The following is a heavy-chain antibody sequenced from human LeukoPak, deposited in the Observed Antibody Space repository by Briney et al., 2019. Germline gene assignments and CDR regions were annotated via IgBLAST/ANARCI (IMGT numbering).Heavy chain of an antibody. V-gene: IGHV3-7*03. CDR3: VRDKLTGASRLDY. Sequence: TGGSLRLSCAASGFALSSHWMTWVRQVPGRGPEWVANVNRDGSETYYLDSVKGRFTISRDNAKNSLYLQMNSLRAEDTAVYYCVRDKLTGASRLDYWGQGTLLTVSS. CDR1: GFALSSHW. J-gene: IGHJ4*02. D-gene: IGHD7-27*01. CDR2: VNRDGSET.